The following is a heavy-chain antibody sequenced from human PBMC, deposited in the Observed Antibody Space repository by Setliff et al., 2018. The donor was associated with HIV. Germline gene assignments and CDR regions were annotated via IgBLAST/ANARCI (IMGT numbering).Heavy chain of an antibody. D-gene: IGHD6-19*01. J-gene: IGHJ2*01. V-gene: IGHV3-11*04. CDR1: GFTFSDYY. Sequence: GSLRLSCAASGFTFSDYYMSWIRQAPGKGLEWVSYISSSGSTIYYADSVKGRFTISRDSAKNSLYLQMNSLRAEDTAVFYCARDRGSSAWYGGDWYFDLWGRGTLVTVS. CDR2: ISSSGSTI. CDR3: ARDRGSSAWYGGDWYFDL.